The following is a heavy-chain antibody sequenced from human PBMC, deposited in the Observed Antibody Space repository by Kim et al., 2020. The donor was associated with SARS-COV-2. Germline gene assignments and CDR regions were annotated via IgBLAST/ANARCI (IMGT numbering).Heavy chain of an antibody. CDR3: ARYDF. J-gene: IGHJ4*02. D-gene: IGHD3-3*01. V-gene: IGHV4-34*01. Sequence: YHSGSANYHPSLKRRVTISADTSNNQFSLKMNSVTAADTAIYYCARYDFWSRGTLVTVSS. CDR2: YHSGSA.